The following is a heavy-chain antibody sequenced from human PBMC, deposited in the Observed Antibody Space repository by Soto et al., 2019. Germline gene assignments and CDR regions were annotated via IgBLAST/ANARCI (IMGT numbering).Heavy chain of an antibody. J-gene: IGHJ6*02. Sequence: EVQLVESGGGLVRPGGSLRLSCAASGFSFSSYWLHWVRQVPGKGLVWVARMNKDGGTTEYADSVKGRFTTSRDNANNTLYLQMNSLGAEDTAGYYCASDLSGRADVWGQGTTVTVSS. CDR1: GFSFSSYW. CDR3: ASDLSGRADV. CDR2: MNKDGGTT. D-gene: IGHD3-10*01. V-gene: IGHV3-74*03.